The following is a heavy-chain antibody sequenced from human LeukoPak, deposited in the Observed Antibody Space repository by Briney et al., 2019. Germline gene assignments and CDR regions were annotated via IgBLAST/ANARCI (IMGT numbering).Heavy chain of an antibody. V-gene: IGHV3-7*03. D-gene: IGHD6-13*01. CDR3: ARDFIAAAEDY. Sequence: SGGSLRLSCAASGFTFNGYWMSWVRQAPGKGLEWVANIKQDGSDKYYVDSVKGRFTISRDNAKNSLYLQMNSLRAEDTAVYYCARDFIAAAEDYWGQGTLVTVSS. CDR2: IKQDGSDK. J-gene: IGHJ4*02. CDR1: GFTFNGYW.